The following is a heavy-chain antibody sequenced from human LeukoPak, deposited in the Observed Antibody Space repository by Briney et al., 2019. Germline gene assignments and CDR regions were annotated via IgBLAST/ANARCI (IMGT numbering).Heavy chain of an antibody. D-gene: IGHD3-10*02. J-gene: IGHJ4*02. CDR2: INHSGST. CDR1: GGSFSGYY. CDR3: ARGLGSVRALQFDH. Sequence: SETLSLTCAVYGGSFSGYYWSWIRQPPGKGLEWIGEINHSGSTNYNPSLKSRVTISVDTSKNQFSLKLSSVTAADTAVYYCARGLGSVRALQFDHWGQGTLVTVSS. V-gene: IGHV4-34*01.